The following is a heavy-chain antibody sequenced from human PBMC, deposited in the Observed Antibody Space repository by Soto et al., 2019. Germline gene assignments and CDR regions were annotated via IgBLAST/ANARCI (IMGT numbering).Heavy chain of an antibody. CDR3: TMGLLWFGAY. D-gene: IGHD3-10*01. Sequence: EVQLVESGGGLVQPGGSLKLSCAASGFTFSGSAMHWVRQASGKGLEWVGRIRSKANSYATANAASVKGRFTISRDDSKNRAYLQMNSLKTEDTAVYYCTMGLLWFGAYWGQGTLDTVSS. V-gene: IGHV3-73*02. J-gene: IGHJ4*02. CDR2: IRSKANSYAT. CDR1: GFTFSGSA.